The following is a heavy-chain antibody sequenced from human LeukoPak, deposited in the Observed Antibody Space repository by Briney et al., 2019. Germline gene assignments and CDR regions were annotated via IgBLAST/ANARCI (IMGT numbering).Heavy chain of an antibody. CDR1: GYIFTSYA. CDR2: INAGNGNT. Sequence: ASVKVSCKGSGYIFTSYAMHWVRQAPGQRLEGMGWINAGNGNTKYSQRFQGRVTITRDTSASTAYMELSSLRSEDTAVYYCARDSSSWYDAFDIWGQGTMVTVSS. D-gene: IGHD6-13*01. CDR3: ARDSSSWYDAFDI. J-gene: IGHJ3*02. V-gene: IGHV1-3*01.